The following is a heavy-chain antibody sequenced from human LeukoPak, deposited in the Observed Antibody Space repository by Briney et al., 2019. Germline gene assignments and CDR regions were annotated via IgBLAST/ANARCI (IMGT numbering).Heavy chain of an antibody. J-gene: IGHJ4*02. D-gene: IGHD6-19*01. CDR3: ARGYSSGQYYLDY. CDR1: GFTFSSYG. CDR2: IWYDGSNK. V-gene: IGHV3-33*01. Sequence: GGSLRLSCAASGFTFSSYGMHWVRQAPGKGLEWVAVIWYDGSNKYYADSVKGRFTISRDNSKNTLYLQMNSLRAEDTAVYYCARGYSSGQYYLDYWGQGTLVTVSS.